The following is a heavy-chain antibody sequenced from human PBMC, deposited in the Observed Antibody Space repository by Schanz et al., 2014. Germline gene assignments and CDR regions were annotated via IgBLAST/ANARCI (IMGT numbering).Heavy chain of an antibody. J-gene: IGHJ4*02. Sequence: QAQVVESGGGVVQPGRSLRLSCAASGFTFNFYGIHWVRQAPGKGLEWVTVISYDGSNKYYADSMRGRFTISRDNAKNSLYLQVNNLSAEDTAVYYCVRDKGGYYPFDYWGQGTLVIVSS. CDR3: VRDKGGYYPFDY. V-gene: IGHV3-30*03. D-gene: IGHD3-3*01. CDR2: ISYDGSNK. CDR1: GFTFNFYG.